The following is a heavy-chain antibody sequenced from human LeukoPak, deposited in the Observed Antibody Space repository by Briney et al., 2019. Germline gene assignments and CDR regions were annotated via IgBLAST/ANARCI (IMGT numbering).Heavy chain of an antibody. V-gene: IGHV3-48*03. CDR1: GFTFSTYA. J-gene: IGHJ4*02. Sequence: PGGSLRLSCAASGFTFSTYAMNWVRQAPGKGLEWVSYITNNGSTIYYADSVKGRFTISRDKAENSLYLQMNSLRAEDTAIYYCARGDSSGWYYFDYWGQGTLVTVSS. CDR2: ITNNGSTI. CDR3: ARGDSSGWYYFDY. D-gene: IGHD6-19*01.